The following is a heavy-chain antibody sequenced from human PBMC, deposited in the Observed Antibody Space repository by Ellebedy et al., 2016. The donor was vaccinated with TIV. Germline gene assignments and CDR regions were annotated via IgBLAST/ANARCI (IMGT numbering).Heavy chain of an antibody. Sequence: PGGSLRLSCAASGFTFNHYGIHWVRQAPGKGLEWVAVIWYDGNNKFYADSVRGRFTISRDNSKSTLFLYMNNLRAEDTAVYYCAKFPSVTTPGVDFWGQGTLVTVSS. CDR3: AKFPSVTTPGVDF. CDR2: IWYDGNNK. D-gene: IGHD4-17*01. V-gene: IGHV3-33*06. J-gene: IGHJ4*02. CDR1: GFTFNHYG.